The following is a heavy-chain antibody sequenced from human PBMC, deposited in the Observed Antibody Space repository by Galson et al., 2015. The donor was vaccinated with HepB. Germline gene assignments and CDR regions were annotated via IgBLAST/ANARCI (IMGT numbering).Heavy chain of an antibody. CDR3: ARGLVAGTSRFDY. J-gene: IGHJ4*02. CDR2: IYTSGST. Sequence: PLSLTCTVSGGSISSGSYYWSWIRQPAGKGLEWIGRIYTSGSTNYNPSLKSRVTMSVDTSKNQFSLKLSSVTAADTAVYYCARGLVAGTSRFDYWGQGTLVTVSS. CDR1: GGSISSGSYY. D-gene: IGHD6-19*01. V-gene: IGHV4-61*02.